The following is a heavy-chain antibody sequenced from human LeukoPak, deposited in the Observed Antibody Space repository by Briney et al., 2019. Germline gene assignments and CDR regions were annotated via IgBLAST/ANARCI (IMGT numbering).Heavy chain of an antibody. CDR3: TSVVGATFDY. J-gene: IGHJ4*02. D-gene: IGHD1-26*01. CDR2: IRSKANNYAS. CDR1: GFTFSAST. Sequence: GGSLRLSCAASGFTFSASTMHWVRQASGKGLEWVGRIRSKANNYASAYAASVQGRFTISRDDSKNTAYLQMNSLKTEDTALYYCTSVVGATFDYWGQGTLVTVSS. V-gene: IGHV3-73*01.